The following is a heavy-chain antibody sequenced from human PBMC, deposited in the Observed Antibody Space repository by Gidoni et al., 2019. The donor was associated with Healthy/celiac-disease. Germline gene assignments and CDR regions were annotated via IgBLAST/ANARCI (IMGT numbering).Heavy chain of an antibody. D-gene: IGHD2-15*01. V-gene: IGHV4-34*01. J-gene: IGHJ4*02. CDR2: SNHSGST. CDR3: ARVVYCSGGSCYTDLDY. CDR1: AGSFSGYY. Sequence: QVQLQQWDAGMLKPSETLSITCAAYAGSFSGYYWIWIRQPPGKVLEWIGESNHSGSTNYNPSLKSRVTISVDTSKNQCSLKLSSVTAADTAVYYCARVVYCSGGSCYTDLDYWGQGTLVIVSS.